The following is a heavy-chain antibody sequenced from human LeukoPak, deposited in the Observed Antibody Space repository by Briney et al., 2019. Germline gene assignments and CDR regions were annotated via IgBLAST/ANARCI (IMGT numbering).Heavy chain of an antibody. Sequence: SETLSLTCTISDGSISSYYWNWIRQSPGKGLEWIGHIHYSGSTHYNPSLQSRVSIPIDTSKKHFSLNLRSVTAVDTAVYYCARWGHFDTSGYFVVDYWGQGTLVTVSS. CDR3: ARWGHFDTSGYFVVDY. J-gene: IGHJ4*02. D-gene: IGHD3-22*01. CDR2: IHYSGST. V-gene: IGHV4-59*01. CDR1: DGSISSYY.